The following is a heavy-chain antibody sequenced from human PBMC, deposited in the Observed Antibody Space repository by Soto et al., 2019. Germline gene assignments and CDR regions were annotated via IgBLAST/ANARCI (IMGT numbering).Heavy chain of an antibody. Sequence: QVQLVQSGAEVKKPGASVKVSCKASGYTFTSYGISWVRQAPGQGLEWMGWISAYNGNTNYAQKLQGRVTMTTDTSTSRAYMELRSLRSDDTAVYYCARDVAGWELLPFDAFDIWGQGTMVTVSS. CDR1: GYTFTSYG. D-gene: IGHD1-26*01. V-gene: IGHV1-18*01. CDR2: ISAYNGNT. J-gene: IGHJ3*02. CDR3: ARDVAGWELLPFDAFDI.